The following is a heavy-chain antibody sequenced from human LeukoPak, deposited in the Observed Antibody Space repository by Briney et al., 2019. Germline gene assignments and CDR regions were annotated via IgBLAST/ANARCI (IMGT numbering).Heavy chain of an antibody. CDR3: AKAYSSSYGMDV. D-gene: IGHD6-6*01. CDR1: GFTFSSYA. CDR2: ISYDGSNK. J-gene: IGHJ6*02. V-gene: IGHV3-30-3*01. Sequence: PGGSLRLSCAASGFTFSSYAMSWVRQAPGKGLEWVAVISYDGSNKYYADSVKGRFTISTDNSKNTLYLQMNSLRAEDTAVYYCAKAYSSSYGMDVWGQGTTVTVSS.